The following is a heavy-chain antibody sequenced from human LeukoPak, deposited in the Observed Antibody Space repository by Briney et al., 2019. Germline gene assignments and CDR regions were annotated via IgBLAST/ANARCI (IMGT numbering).Heavy chain of an antibody. CDR2: INHSGST. CDR1: GGSFSVYY. D-gene: IGHD3-16*01. Sequence: SETLSLTCAVYGGSFSVYYWSWIRQPPGKGLEWIGEINHSGSTNYNPSLKSRVTISVDTSKNQFSLKLSSVTAADTAVYYCARGWGRSWLDPWGQGTLVTVSS. CDR3: ARGWGRSWLDP. V-gene: IGHV4-34*01. J-gene: IGHJ5*02.